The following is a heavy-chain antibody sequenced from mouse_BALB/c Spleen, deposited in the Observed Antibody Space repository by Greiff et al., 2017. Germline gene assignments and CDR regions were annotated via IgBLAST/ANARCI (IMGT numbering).Heavy chain of an antibody. CDR2: ISNGGGST. Sequence: EVKLMESGGGLVQPGGSLKLSCAASGFTFSSYTMSWVRQTPEKRLEWVAYISNGGGSTYYPDTVKGRFTISRDNAKNTLYLQMSSLKSEDTAMYYCARHSYGSSLYYFDYWGQGTTLTVSS. J-gene: IGHJ2*01. V-gene: IGHV5-12-2*01. CDR1: GFTFSSYT. CDR3: ARHSYGSSLYYFDY. D-gene: IGHD1-1*01.